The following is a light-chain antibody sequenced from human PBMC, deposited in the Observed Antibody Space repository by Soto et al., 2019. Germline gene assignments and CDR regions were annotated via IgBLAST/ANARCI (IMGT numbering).Light chain of an antibody. J-gene: IGLJ1*01. CDR1: SSDVGGYNY. CDR2: DVD. CDR3: CSNAGSYPFV. V-gene: IGLV2-11*01. Sequence: LTQPRSVFGSPGQSVTISCTGTSSDVGGYNYVSWYQHHTGKAPKLMIYDVDKRPSGVPGRFSGSKSGNTASLTISGLQAEDEADYYCCSNAGSYPFVFGTGTKVTVL.